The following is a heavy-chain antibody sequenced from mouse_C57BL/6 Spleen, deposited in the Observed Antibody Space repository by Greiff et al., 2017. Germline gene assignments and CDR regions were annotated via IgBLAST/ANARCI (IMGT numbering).Heavy chain of an antibody. J-gene: IGHJ4*01. V-gene: IGHV5-17*01. CDR3: ARREDYDKGYAMDY. Sequence: EVKLVESGGGLVKPGGSLKLSCAASGFTFSDYGMHWVRQAPEKGLEWVAYISSGSSTIYYADTVKGRFTISRDNAKNTLVLQMTSLRSEDTAMYYCARREDYDKGYAMDYWGQGTSVTVSS. CDR1: GFTFSDYG. D-gene: IGHD2-4*01. CDR2: ISSGSSTI.